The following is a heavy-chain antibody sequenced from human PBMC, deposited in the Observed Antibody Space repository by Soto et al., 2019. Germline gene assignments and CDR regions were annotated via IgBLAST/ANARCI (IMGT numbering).Heavy chain of an antibody. J-gene: IGHJ3*02. CDR1: GFTFSSYA. Sequence: QVQLVESGGGVVQPGRSLRLSCAASGFTFSSYAMHWVRQAPGKGLEWVAVISYDGSNKYYADSVKGRFTISRDNSKNTLYLQMNSLRAEDTAVYYCARDRDGYNVVYAFDIWGQGTMVTVSS. CDR3: ARDRDGYNVVYAFDI. D-gene: IGHD5-12*01. V-gene: IGHV3-30-3*01. CDR2: ISYDGSNK.